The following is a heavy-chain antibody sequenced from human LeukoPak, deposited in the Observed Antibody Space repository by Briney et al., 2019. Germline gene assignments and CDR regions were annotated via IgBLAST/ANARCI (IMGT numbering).Heavy chain of an antibody. J-gene: IGHJ6*03. CDR2: FDPEDGET. CDR1: GYTLTELS. CDR3: ARDREEGYYYYYMDV. V-gene: IGHV1-24*01. Sequence: ASVKVSCKVSGYTLTELSMHWVRQAPGKGLEWMGGFDPEDGETIYAQKLQGRVTMTTDTSTSTAYMELRSLRSDDTAVYYCARDREEGYYYYYMDVWGKGTTVTVSS.